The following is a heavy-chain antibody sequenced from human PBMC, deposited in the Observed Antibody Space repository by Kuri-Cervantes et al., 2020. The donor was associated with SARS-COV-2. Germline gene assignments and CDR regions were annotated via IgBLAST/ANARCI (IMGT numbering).Heavy chain of an antibody. CDR2: INHSGST. CDR1: GGSFSGYY. CDR3: ARAYGFLRYIYYMDV. Sequence: SETLSLTCAVYGGSFSGYYWSWIRQPPGKGLEWIGEINHSGSTNHNPSLKSRVTISVDTSNNQFSLHLNSVTAADTAVYHCARAYGFLRYIYYMDVWGKGTTVTVSS. V-gene: IGHV4-34*01. J-gene: IGHJ6*03. D-gene: IGHD3-9*01.